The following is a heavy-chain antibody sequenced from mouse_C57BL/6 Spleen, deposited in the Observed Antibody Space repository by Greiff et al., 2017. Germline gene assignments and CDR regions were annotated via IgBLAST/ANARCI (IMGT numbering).Heavy chain of an antibody. CDR1: GYTFTDYY. D-gene: IGHD2-5*01. CDR3: ARNNYSNLYYAMDY. CDR2: INPNNGGT. Sequence: VQLQQSGPELVKPGASVKISCKASGYTFTDYYMNWVKQSHGKSLEWIGDINPNNGGTSYNQKFKGKATLTVDKSSSTAYMELRSLTSEDSAVYYCARNNYSNLYYAMDYWGQGTSVTVSS. V-gene: IGHV1-26*01. J-gene: IGHJ4*01.